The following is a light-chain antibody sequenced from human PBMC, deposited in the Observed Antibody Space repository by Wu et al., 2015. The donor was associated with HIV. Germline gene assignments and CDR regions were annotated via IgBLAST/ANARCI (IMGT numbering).Light chain of an antibody. Sequence: DIQMTQSPSSLSASVGDRVTITCRASQTVRTYLNWYQQKPGKAPKLLIYSVSSLQNGVPSRFRGSGSGTDFTLTISSLQPEDFGTYYCQQSYSTPWTFGRGTEVEIK. CDR3: QQSYSTPWT. CDR1: QTVRTY. V-gene: IGKV1-39*01. CDR2: SVS. J-gene: IGKJ1*01.